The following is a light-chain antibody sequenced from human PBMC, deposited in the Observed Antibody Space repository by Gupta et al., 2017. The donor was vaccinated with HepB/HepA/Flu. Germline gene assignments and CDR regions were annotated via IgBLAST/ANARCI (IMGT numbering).Light chain of an antibody. CDR3: QRTYNVL. CDR1: QGIISY. CDR2: SAF. V-gene: IGKV1-37*01. Sequence: DIQLTQSPSSLSSSLVDRVTIICRVSQGIISYLNWYRQKPGKVPKLLIYSAFHLQSGVTSRFSGSGSETDFTLTSSRPQDEDVENYYDQRTYNVLFGQGTQVEIK. J-gene: IGKJ5*01.